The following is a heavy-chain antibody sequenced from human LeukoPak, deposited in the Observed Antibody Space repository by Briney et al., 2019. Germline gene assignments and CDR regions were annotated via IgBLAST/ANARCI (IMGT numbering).Heavy chain of an antibody. J-gene: IGHJ5*02. CDR3: ARGNGNVGGRLDP. V-gene: IGHV3-7*01. Sequence: GGSLRLSCAASGFTFSGYWMTWVRQAPGKGLEWVAHINQDGSGKYYVDSVKGRFTISRDNAKNSLYLQMNSLRAEDTAVYCCARGNGNVGGRLDPWGQGIRVTVSS. CDR1: GFTFSGYW. D-gene: IGHD1-1*01. CDR2: INQDGSGK.